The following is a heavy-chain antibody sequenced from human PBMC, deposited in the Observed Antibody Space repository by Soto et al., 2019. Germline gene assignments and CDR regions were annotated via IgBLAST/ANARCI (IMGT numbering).Heavy chain of an antibody. J-gene: IGHJ6*03. V-gene: IGHV3-15*01. CDR3: TTVQTYCGGDCYPYYYYYYMDV. CDR2: IKSKTDGGTT. Sequence: EVQLVESGGGLVKPGGSLRLSCAASGFTFSNAWMSWVRQAPGKGLEWVGRIKSKTDGGTTDYAAPVKGRFTISRDDSKNTPYLQMNSLKTEDTAVYYCTTVQTYCGGDCYPYYYYYYMDVWGKGTTVTVSS. CDR1: GFTFSNAW. D-gene: IGHD2-21*01.